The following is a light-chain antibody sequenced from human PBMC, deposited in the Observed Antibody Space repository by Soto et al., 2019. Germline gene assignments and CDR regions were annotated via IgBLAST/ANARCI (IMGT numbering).Light chain of an antibody. CDR3: CSYAGSYV. CDR1: SSDVGGYNY. V-gene: IGLV2-11*01. J-gene: IGLJ1*01. CDR2: DVN. Sequence: QSALTQPRSVSGSPGQSVTISCTGTSSDVGGYNYVSWYQQHPGKAPKLMIYDVNRRPSGVPDRFSDSKSGNTASLTISGLQAEDEADYYCCSYAGSYVFGTGTKLTVL.